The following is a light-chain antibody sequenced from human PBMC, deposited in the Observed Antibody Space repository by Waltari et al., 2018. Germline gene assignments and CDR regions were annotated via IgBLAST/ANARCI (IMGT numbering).Light chain of an antibody. CDR3: QKYDRLPAT. CDR2: GAS. V-gene: IGKV3-20*01. Sequence: EIVLTQSPGKVSLSQGERGTLTCRASQSVSRCLAWDQQKPGQAPRLLIYGASTRATGIPDRFSGSGSGTDFSLTISRLEPEDFAVYYCQKYDRLPATFGQGTKVEIK. CDR1: QSVSRC. J-gene: IGKJ1*01.